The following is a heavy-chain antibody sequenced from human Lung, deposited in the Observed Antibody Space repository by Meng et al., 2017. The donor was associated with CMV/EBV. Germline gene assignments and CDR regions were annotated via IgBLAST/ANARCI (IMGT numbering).Heavy chain of an antibody. V-gene: IGHV1-18*01. CDR2: ISAYNGNT. D-gene: IGHD6-13*01. CDR1: VYTFTSYS. J-gene: IGHJ4*02. CDR3: ARAPSPQQLVFDY. Sequence: VQLVPPGAQVTKPGASVTFSCKGSVYTFTSYSISWVRQAPGQGLEWMGWISAYNGNTNYAQKLQGRVTMTTDTSTSTTYMELRSLRSDDTAVYYCARAPSPQQLVFDYWGQGTLVTVSS.